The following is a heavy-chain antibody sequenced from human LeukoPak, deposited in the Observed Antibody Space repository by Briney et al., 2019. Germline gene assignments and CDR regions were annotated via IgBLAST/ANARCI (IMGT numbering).Heavy chain of an antibody. CDR1: GFTFSSYE. J-gene: IGHJ4*02. D-gene: IGHD1-26*01. CDR3: ARVSGTYFDY. V-gene: IGHV3-48*03. Sequence: PGGSLRLSCAASGFTFSSYEMNWVRQAPGKGLEWVSYISSSGRTIYYADSVKGRFTISRDNAKNSLYLKMNSLRAEDTAVYYCARVSGTYFDYWGQGTLVTVSS. CDR2: ISSSGRTI.